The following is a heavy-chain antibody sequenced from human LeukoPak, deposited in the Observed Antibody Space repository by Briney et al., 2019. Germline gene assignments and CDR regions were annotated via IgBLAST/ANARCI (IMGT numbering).Heavy chain of an antibody. Sequence: SETLSLACTVSGGSISSSSSYWGWIRQPPGKGLEWIGSISYTGSTYYNPSLKSRVTISVDTSKNQFSLKLSSVTAADTAVYYCARVLAAAAHFDYWGQGTLVTASS. J-gene: IGHJ4*02. CDR2: ISYTGST. CDR1: GGSISSSSSY. CDR3: ARVLAAAAHFDY. D-gene: IGHD6-13*01. V-gene: IGHV4-39*01.